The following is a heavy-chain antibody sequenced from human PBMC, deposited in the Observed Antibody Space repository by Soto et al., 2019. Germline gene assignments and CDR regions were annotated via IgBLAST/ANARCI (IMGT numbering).Heavy chain of an antibody. CDR2: TYYRSRWYN. CDR3: ARDSGFGELSHYYYGMDV. J-gene: IGHJ6*02. Sequence: PSQTLSLTCAISGDSVSSNSAACNWIRQSPSRGLEWLGRTYYRSRWYNDYAVSVKSRITINPDTSKNQFSLQLNSVTPEDTAVYYCARDSGFGELSHYYYGMDVWGQGTTVTVSS. D-gene: IGHD3-10*01. V-gene: IGHV6-1*01. CDR1: GDSVSSNSAA.